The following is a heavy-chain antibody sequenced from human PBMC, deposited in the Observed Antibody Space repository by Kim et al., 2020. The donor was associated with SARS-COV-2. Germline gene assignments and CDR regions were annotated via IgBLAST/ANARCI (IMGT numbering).Heavy chain of an antibody. D-gene: IGHD1-26*01. CDR1: GCSISTYY. CDR2: IYYIGST. V-gene: IGHV4-59*01. CDR3: ARGGGGTYYGFDS. J-gene: IGHJ4*02. Sequence: SETLSLTCTVSGCSISTYYWSWIRQPPGKGLEWIGYIYYIGSTNYNPSFKSRLTISLDTSKKQFSLKLNSVTAADTALYYCARGGGGTYYGFDSWGQGTLVTVSS.